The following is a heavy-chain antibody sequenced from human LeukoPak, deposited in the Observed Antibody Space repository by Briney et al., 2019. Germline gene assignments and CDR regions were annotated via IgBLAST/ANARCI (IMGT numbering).Heavy chain of an antibody. CDR3: ARDQVVPAATGGFDY. Sequence: SETLSLTCTVSGGSISSSSYYWGWIRQPPGKGLEWIGYIYYSGSTYYNPSLKSRVTISVDTSKNQFSLKLSSVTAADTAVYYCARDQVVPAATGGFDYWGQGTLVTVSS. CDR2: IYYSGST. J-gene: IGHJ4*02. CDR1: GGSISSSSYY. D-gene: IGHD2-2*01. V-gene: IGHV4-30-4*08.